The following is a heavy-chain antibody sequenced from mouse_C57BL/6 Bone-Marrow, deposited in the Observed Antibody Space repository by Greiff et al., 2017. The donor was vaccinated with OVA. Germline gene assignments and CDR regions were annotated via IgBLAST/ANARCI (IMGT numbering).Heavy chain of an antibody. J-gene: IGHJ2*01. V-gene: IGHV1-81*01. CDR1: GYTFTSYG. Sequence: VQLQQSGAELARPGASVKLSCKASGYTFTSYGISWVKQRTGQGLEWIGEIYPRSGNTYYNEKFKGKATLTADKSSSTAYMELRSLTSEDSAVYFCARRWLLSFDYWGQGTTHTVSS. CDR3: ARRWLLSFDY. D-gene: IGHD2-3*01. CDR2: IYPRSGNT.